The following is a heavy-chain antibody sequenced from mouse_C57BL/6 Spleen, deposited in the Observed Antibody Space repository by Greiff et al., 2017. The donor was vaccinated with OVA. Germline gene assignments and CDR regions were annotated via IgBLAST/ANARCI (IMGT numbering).Heavy chain of an antibody. CDR3: ARGDDYDDYFDY. D-gene: IGHD2-4*01. J-gene: IGHJ2*01. Sequence: EVKLMESGPGLVKPSQSLSLTCSVTGYSITSGYYWNWIRQFPGNKLEWMGYISYDGSNNYNPSLKNRISITRDTSKNQFFLKLNSVTTEDTATYYCARGDDYDDYFDYWGQGTTLTVSS. CDR1: GYSITSGYY. V-gene: IGHV3-6*01. CDR2: ISYDGSN.